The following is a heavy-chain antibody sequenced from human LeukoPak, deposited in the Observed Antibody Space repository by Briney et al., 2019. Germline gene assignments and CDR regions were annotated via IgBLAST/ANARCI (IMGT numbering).Heavy chain of an antibody. CDR3: AREASTVVRCSDY. J-gene: IGHJ4*02. Sequence: GGSLRLSCAASGFTFSSYAMHWVRQAPGKGLEYVSAISSNGGSTSYANSVKGRFTISRDNSKNTLYLQMGSLRAEDMAVYYCAREASTVVRCSDYWGQGTLVTVSS. CDR1: GFTFSSYA. V-gene: IGHV3-64*01. D-gene: IGHD6-6*01. CDR2: ISSNGGST.